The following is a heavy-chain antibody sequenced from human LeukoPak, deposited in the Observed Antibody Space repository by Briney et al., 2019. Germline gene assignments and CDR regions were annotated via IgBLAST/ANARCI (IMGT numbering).Heavy chain of an antibody. Sequence: ASVKVSCKASGYTFTSYGISWVRQAPGQGLEWMGWISAYNGNTNYAQKFQGRVTMTRDTSTSTVYMELSSLRSEDTAVYYCARAHERSFDYWGQGTLVTVSS. CDR2: ISAYNGNT. CDR1: GYTFTSYG. V-gene: IGHV1-18*01. CDR3: ARAHERSFDY. D-gene: IGHD6-25*01. J-gene: IGHJ4*02.